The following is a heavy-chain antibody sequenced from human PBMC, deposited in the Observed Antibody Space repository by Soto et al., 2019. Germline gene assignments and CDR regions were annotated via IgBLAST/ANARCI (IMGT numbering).Heavy chain of an antibody. Sequence: QVQLVQSGAEVKKPGASVKVSCKASGYTFTDYSMHWVRQAPGQGLEWMGRINPNSGGTNYAQKFQDWVTMTSDTSISTVYMELSRLTSEDTAVYYCAREISSGYYKYWYLDFWGRGTLVTVSS. J-gene: IGHJ2*01. CDR1: GYTFTDYS. D-gene: IGHD3-22*01. CDR3: AREISSGYYKYWYLDF. V-gene: IGHV1-2*04. CDR2: INPNSGGT.